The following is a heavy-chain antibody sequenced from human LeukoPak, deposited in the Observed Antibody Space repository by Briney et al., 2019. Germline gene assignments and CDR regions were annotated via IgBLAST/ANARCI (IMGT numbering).Heavy chain of an antibody. CDR3: AREHVVVVAPGKYYYYGMDV. CDR1: GGSISSGGYY. Sequence: TSKTLSLTCTVSGGSISSGGYYWSWIRQHPGRGLEWIGYIYYSGSTYYNPSLKSRVTISVDTSKNQFSLKLSSVTAADTAVYYCAREHVVVVAPGKYYYYGMDVWGQGTTVTVSS. D-gene: IGHD2-15*01. J-gene: IGHJ6*02. CDR2: IYYSGST. V-gene: IGHV4-31*03.